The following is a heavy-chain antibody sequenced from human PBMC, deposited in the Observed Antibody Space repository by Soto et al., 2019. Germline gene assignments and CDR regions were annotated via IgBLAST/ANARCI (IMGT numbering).Heavy chain of an antibody. V-gene: IGHV4-34*01. CDR2: INHSGST. CDR1: GGSFSGYY. Sequence: SETLSLTCAVYGGSFSGYYWSWIRQPPGKGLEWIGEINHSGSTNYNPSLKSRVTISVDTSKNQFSLKLSSVTAADTAVYYCARCRTGTTKRDWFASRGQGTLVTGSS. J-gene: IGHJ5*01. CDR3: ARCRTGTTKRDWFAS. D-gene: IGHD1-1*01.